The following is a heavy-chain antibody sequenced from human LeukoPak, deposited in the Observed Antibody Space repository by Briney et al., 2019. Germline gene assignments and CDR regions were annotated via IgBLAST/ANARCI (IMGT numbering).Heavy chain of an antibody. V-gene: IGHV4-4*07. CDR3: ARGPYSSGWHFGKAHYYYGMDV. J-gene: IGHJ6*02. CDR1: GGSISSYY. Sequence: SETLSLTCTVSGGSISSYYWSWIRQPAGKGLEWIGRIYTSGSTNYNPSLKSRVTMSVDTSKNQFSLKLSSVTAADTAVYYCARGPYSSGWHFGKAHYYYGMDVWGQGTTVTVSS. CDR2: IYTSGST. D-gene: IGHD6-19*01.